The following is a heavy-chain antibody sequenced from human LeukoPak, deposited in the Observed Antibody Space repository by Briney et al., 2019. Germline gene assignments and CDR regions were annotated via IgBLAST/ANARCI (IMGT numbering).Heavy chain of an antibody. CDR2: IYTSGST. CDR3: AGAFYDFWSGYFRDWFDP. V-gene: IGHV4-4*07. J-gene: IGHJ5*02. D-gene: IGHD3-3*01. CDR1: GGSISSYY. Sequence: PSETLSLTCTVSGGSISSYYWSWIRQPAGKGLEWIGRIYTSGSTNYNPSLKGRVTMSVDTSKNQFSLKLSSVTAADTAVYYCAGAFYDFWSGYFRDWFDPWGQGTLVTVSS.